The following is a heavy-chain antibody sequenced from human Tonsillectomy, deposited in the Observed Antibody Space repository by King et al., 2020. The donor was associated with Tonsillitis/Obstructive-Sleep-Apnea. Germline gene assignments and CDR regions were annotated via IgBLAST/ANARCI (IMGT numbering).Heavy chain of an antibody. CDR3: ARRASGSSTLFDY. CDR2: SYHSGST. D-gene: IGHD3-10*01. Sequence: QLQESGPGLVKPSGTLSLTCAVSGGSISSSNWWSWVRQPPGKGLEWIGESYHSGSTNYNPSLKSRVTISVDKSKNHSSLKLSSVTAAETAVYYCARRASGSSTLFDYWGQGTLVTVSS. J-gene: IGHJ4*02. CDR1: GGSISSSNW. V-gene: IGHV4-4*02.